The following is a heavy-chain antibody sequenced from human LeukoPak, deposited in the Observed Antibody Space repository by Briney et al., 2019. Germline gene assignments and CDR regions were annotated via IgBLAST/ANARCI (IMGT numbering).Heavy chain of an antibody. J-gene: IGHJ4*02. CDR2: ISYDGSNK. V-gene: IGHV3-30*03. D-gene: IGHD6-19*01. CDR3: ARDSGWFRFDY. CDR1: GFTFSSYG. Sequence: PGGSLRLSCAASGFTFSSYGMHWVRQAPGKGLEWVAVISYDGSNKYYADSVKGRFTISRDNAKNSLFLQTNSLRVDDTAVYYCARDSGWFRFDYWGQGTLVTVSS.